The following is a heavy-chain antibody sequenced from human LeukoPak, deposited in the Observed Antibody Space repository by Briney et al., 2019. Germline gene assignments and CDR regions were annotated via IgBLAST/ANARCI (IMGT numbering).Heavy chain of an antibody. CDR1: EYTFTGYY. D-gene: IGHD1-26*01. Sequence: AASVKVSCKASEYTFTGYYVHWVRQAPGQGLEWMGWINPKSGGTNYVQRFQGRVTMTRDTSISTAYMELSSLRSEDTAVYYCARVRWELLSFDYWGQGTLVTVSS. CDR3: ARVRWELLSFDY. V-gene: IGHV1-2*02. J-gene: IGHJ4*02. CDR2: INPKSGGT.